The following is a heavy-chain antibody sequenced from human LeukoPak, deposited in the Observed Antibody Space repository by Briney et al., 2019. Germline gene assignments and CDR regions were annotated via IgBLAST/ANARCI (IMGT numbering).Heavy chain of an antibody. CDR3: ATWAFYHSLDV. J-gene: IGHJ6*02. CDR2: IKQDGSEI. CDR1: GFTFSNYW. V-gene: IGHV3-7*03. D-gene: IGHD1-26*01. Sequence: GGSLRLSCAASGFTFSNYWMGWVRQAPGKGLEWVANIKQDGSEIYYVDSVKGRFTISRDNSKNSLYLQMNSLRSEDTALYYCATWAFYHSLDVWGQGTTVTVSS.